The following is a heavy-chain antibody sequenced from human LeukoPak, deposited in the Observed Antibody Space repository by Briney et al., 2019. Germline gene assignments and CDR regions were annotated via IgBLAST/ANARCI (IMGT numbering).Heavy chain of an antibody. CDR2: ISGSGGTT. V-gene: IGHV3-23*01. CDR3: AKDPDYQLLSRAAFDI. J-gene: IGHJ3*02. CDR1: GFTFSSYE. D-gene: IGHD3-16*01. Sequence: GGSLRLSCAASGFTFSSYEMNWVRQAPGKGLEWVSGISGSGGTTYYADSVKGRFTISRDNSKNTLYLQMNSLRAEDTAVYYCAKDPDYQLLSRAAFDIWGQGTMVTVSS.